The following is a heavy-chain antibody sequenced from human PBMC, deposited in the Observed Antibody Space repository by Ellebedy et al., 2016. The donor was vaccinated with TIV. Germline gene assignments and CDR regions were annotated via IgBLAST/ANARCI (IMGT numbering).Heavy chain of an antibody. J-gene: IGHJ6*02. Sequence: GESLKISXAASGFTFDDYAMHWVRQAPGKGLEWVSLISWDGGSTYHADSVKGRFTISRDNSKNSLYLQMNSLRAEDTALYYCAKDMDYYYYGMDVWGQGTTVTVSS. CDR1: GFTFDDYA. V-gene: IGHV3-43D*03. CDR2: ISWDGGST. D-gene: IGHD2-2*03. CDR3: AKDMDYYYYGMDV.